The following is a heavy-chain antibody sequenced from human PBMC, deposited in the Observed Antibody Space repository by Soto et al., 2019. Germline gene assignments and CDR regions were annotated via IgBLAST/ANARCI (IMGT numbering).Heavy chain of an antibody. CDR1: GYTFTSYY. V-gene: IGHV1-46*01. D-gene: IGHD6-6*01. Sequence: ASVKVSCKASGYTFTSYYMHWVRQAPGQGLEWMGIINPSGGSTSYAQKFQGRVTMTRDTSTSTVYMELSSLRSEDTAVYYCARDSGSGSSSGDFDYWGQGTLVTAPQ. J-gene: IGHJ4*02. CDR2: INPSGGST. CDR3: ARDSGSGSSSGDFDY.